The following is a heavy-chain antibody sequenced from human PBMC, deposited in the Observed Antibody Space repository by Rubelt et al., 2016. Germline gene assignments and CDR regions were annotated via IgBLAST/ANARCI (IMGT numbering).Heavy chain of an antibody. D-gene: IGHD6-19*01. Sequence: QVQLQQWGAGLLKPSETLSLTCAVYGGSFSGYYWSWIRQPPGKGLEWIGEINHSGSTNYNPSLKRRVTISVDTSKNQFSLKLSSVTAADTAVYYCARGLAVAVVDYWGQGTLVTVSS. CDR1: GGSFSGYY. J-gene: IGHJ4*02. CDR3: ARGLAVAVVDY. CDR2: INHSGST. V-gene: IGHV4-34*01.